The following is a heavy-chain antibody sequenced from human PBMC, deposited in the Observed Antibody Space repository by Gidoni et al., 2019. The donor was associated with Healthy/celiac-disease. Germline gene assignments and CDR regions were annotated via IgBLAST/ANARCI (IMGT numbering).Heavy chain of an antibody. Sequence: QVQLVESGGGVVQPGRSLRLSCAASGFTFSSYGMHWVRQAPGKGLGWVAVIWYDGSNKYYADSVKGRFTISRDNSKNTLYLQMNSLRAEDTAVYYCARGYCSGGSCYSPRFNYWGQGTLVTVSS. D-gene: IGHD2-15*01. J-gene: IGHJ4*02. CDR3: ARGYCSGGSCYSPRFNY. V-gene: IGHV3-33*01. CDR1: GFTFSSYG. CDR2: IWYDGSNK.